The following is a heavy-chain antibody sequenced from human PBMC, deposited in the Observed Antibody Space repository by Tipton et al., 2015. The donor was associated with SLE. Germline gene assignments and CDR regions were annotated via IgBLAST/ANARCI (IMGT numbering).Heavy chain of an antibody. D-gene: IGHD3-9*01. Sequence: QLVQSGAEVKKPGASVKVSCKASGYTFTSCGISWVRQAPGQGLEWMGWISAYNGNTNYAQKLQGRVTMTTDTSTSTAYMELRSLRSDDTAVYYCARDRYYDILTGYSDAFDIWGQGTMVTVSS. V-gene: IGHV1-18*01. CDR3: ARDRYYDILTGYSDAFDI. CDR1: GYTFTSCG. CDR2: ISAYNGNT. J-gene: IGHJ3*02.